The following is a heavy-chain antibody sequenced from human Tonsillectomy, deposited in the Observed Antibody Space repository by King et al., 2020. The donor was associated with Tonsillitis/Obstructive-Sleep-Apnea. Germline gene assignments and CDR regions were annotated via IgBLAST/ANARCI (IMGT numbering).Heavy chain of an antibody. J-gene: IGHJ6*03. D-gene: IGHD2-15*01. CDR2: IYSGCST. CDR1: GFTVSNEY. CDR3: ASGYCSGGSCPHYYYMDV. Sequence: VQLVESGGGLIQPGGSLRLSCAASGFTVSNEYMSGVLQAPGKGLEWVSVIYSGCSTYYADSVKGRFTIFRDNSNNTVYLQMSSLRAEDTAVYYCASGYCSGGSCPHYYYMDVWGKGTTVTVS. V-gene: IGHV3-53*01.